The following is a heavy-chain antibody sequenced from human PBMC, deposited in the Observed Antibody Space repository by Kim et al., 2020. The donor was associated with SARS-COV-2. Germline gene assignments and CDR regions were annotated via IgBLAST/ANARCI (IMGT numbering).Heavy chain of an antibody. V-gene: IGHV3-33*06. Sequence: GGSLRLSCAASGFTFSTYDMHWVRQAPGKGLEWVAVIWSDGSNEYYADSVKGRFTISRDNSKNILYLQMNSLRGEDTAVYYCAKRGASSWARDFEYWGQGTLVTVSS. CDR3: AKRGASSWARDFEY. J-gene: IGHJ4*02. D-gene: IGHD6-13*01. CDR2: IWSDGSNE. CDR1: GFTFSTYD.